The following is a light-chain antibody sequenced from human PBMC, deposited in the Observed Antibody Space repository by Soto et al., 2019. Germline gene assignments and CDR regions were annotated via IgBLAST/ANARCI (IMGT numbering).Light chain of an antibody. J-gene: IGKJ1*01. V-gene: IGKV3-20*01. CDR1: QSVSSNY. CDR2: GAS. CDR3: QLYGSSPPWT. Sequence: EIVLTQSLGTLSLSPGERATLSCRASQSVSSNYLAWYQQKPGQAPRLLIYGASNRATGIPDRFSGSGSGINFTLTINRLEPEDFAVFYCQLYGSSPPWTFGQGTKVEIK.